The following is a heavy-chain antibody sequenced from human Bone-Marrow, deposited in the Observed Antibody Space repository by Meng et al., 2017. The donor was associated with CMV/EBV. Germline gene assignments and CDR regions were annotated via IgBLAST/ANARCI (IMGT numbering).Heavy chain of an antibody. CDR2: IKTDGTYA. J-gene: IGHJ4*02. V-gene: IGHV3-74*01. CDR1: GSTFRSYW. CDR3: VRDGHSWDFDF. D-gene: IGHD6-13*01. Sequence: GESLKISCAASGSTFRSYWMHWVRQTPQKGLVWVSRIKTDGTYANYADSVEGRFTISRDNAKNALYLQMNSLRGEDTAVYYCVRDGHSWDFDFWGQGTLVTVSS.